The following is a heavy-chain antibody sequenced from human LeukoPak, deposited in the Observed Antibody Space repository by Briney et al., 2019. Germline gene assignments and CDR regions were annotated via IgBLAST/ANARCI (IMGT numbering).Heavy chain of an antibody. CDR2: IYYSGST. Sequence: SETLSLTCTVSGGSISSYYWSWIRQPPGKGLEWIGYIYYSGSTNYNPSLKSRVTISVDTSKNQFSLKLSSVTAADTAVYYCARVRGAMVTPAYFDYWGQGTLVTVSS. CDR3: ARVRGAMVTPAYFDY. D-gene: IGHD5-18*01. CDR1: GGSISSYY. J-gene: IGHJ4*02. V-gene: IGHV4-59*01.